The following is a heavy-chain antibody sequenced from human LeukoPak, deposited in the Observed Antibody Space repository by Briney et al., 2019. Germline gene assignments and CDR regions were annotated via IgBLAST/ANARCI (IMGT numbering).Heavy chain of an antibody. CDR1: GHPYRKAW. Sequence: KPGGCLRLSRGASGHPYRKAWLRGVPDAPGRRREGGVHIQSKTDGGTTDYAAPVKGRFTISRDDSKNTLYLQMNSLKTEDTAVYYCTTGTWELPYDAFDIWGQGTMVTVSS. J-gene: IGHJ3*02. D-gene: IGHD1-26*01. CDR2: IQSKTDGGTT. V-gene: IGHV3-15*01. CDR3: TTGTWELPYDAFDI.